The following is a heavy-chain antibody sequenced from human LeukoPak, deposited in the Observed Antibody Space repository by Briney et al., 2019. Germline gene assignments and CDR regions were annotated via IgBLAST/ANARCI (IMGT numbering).Heavy chain of an antibody. J-gene: IGHJ4*02. V-gene: IGHV4-34*01. CDR3: ARVYSDY. D-gene: IGHD5-18*01. CDR2: ISLSGST. CDR1: GGSFSGYY. Sequence: SETLSLTCAVYGGSFSGYYWSWIRQPPGKGLEWIGEISLSGSTNYNPSLKSRVTISVDTSKNQFSLRLSSVTAADTAVYYCARVYSDYWGQGTLVTVSS.